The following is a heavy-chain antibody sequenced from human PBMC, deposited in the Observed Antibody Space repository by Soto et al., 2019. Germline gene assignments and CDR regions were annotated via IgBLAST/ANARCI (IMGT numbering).Heavy chain of an antibody. CDR3: ARAIVGPTTTGWLDP. CDR2: IIPIFGTA. D-gene: IGHD1-26*01. V-gene: IGHV1-69*13. CDR1: GGTFSRYA. J-gene: IGHJ5*02. Sequence: SVKVSCKASGGTFSRYAISWVRQAPGQGLEWMGGIIPIFGTANYAQKSQGRVTITADESTSTAYMELSSLRFEDTAVYYCARAIVGPTTTGWLDPWGQGTLVTVSS.